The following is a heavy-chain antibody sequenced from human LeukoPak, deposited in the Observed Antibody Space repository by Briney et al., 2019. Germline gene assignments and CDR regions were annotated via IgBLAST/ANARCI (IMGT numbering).Heavy chain of an antibody. CDR3: ARDRYCSGGSCYSFTSNGWFDP. CDR2: ISAYNGNT. Sequence: ASVKVSCKASGYTFTSYGISWVRQAPGQGLEWMGWISAYNGNTNYAQKLQGGVTMTTDTSTSTAYMELRSLRSDDTAVYYCARDRYCSGGSCYSFTSNGWFDPWGQGTLVTVSS. V-gene: IGHV1-18*01. D-gene: IGHD2-15*01. CDR1: GYTFTSYG. J-gene: IGHJ5*02.